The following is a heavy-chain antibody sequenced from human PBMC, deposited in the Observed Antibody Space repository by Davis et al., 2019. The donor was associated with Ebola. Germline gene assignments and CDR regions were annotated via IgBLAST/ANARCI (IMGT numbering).Heavy chain of an antibody. CDR1: GYTFTGYS. CDR3: ARDIVVAGGWFDP. J-gene: IGHJ5*02. Sequence: AASVKVSCKASGYTFTGYSIHWVRQAPGQGLEWMGRINPNSGGTNYAQKFQGRVTMTRDTSISTAYMELSRLRSDDTAVYYCARDIVVAGGWFDPWGQGTLVTVSS. D-gene: IGHD2-2*01. CDR2: INPNSGGT. V-gene: IGHV1-2*06.